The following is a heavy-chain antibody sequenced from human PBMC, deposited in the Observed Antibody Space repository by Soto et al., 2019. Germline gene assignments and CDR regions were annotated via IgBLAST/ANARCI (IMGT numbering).Heavy chain of an antibody. J-gene: IGHJ6*02. CDR1: GGTFSSYA. D-gene: IGHD6-13*01. Sequence: SVKVSCKASGGTFSSYAISWVRQAPGQGLEWMGGIIPIFGTANYAQKFQGGVTITADESTSTAYMELSSLRSEDTAVYYCARDRGQQLVRTNYYYGMDVWGQGTTVTVSS. V-gene: IGHV1-69*13. CDR2: IIPIFGTA. CDR3: ARDRGQQLVRTNYYYGMDV.